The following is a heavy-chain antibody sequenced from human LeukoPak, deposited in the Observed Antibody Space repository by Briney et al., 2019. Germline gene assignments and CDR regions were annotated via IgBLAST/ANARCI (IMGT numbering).Heavy chain of an antibody. CDR3: ARVLYSGSHNWFDP. D-gene: IGHD1-26*01. J-gene: IGHJ5*02. Sequence: PSETLSLTCTVSGGSISSGSYYWNWIRQPAGKGLEWIGRIYTSGSTNYNPSLKSRVTISVDTSKNQFSLKLSSVTAADTAVYYCARVLYSGSHNWFDPWGQGTLVTVSS. V-gene: IGHV4-61*02. CDR1: GGSISSGSYY. CDR2: IYTSGST.